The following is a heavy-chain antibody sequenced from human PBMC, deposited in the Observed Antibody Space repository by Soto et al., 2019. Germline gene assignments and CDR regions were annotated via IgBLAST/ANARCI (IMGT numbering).Heavy chain of an antibody. CDR2: IYFDGST. Sequence: QLQLQESGPGLVKPSETLSLTCTVSGGSVSSKSYYWGWIRQPPGKGLEWIGSIYFDGSTYYNPSLERPVTLSVDKSKNPLTNTQSFVAAADPAVYYCARQSVTIGGGWLGREYFYHHYYMDVWGKGSMVTVSS. V-gene: IGHV4-39*01. CDR3: ARQSVTIGGGWLGREYFYHHYYMDV. D-gene: IGHD6-19*01. J-gene: IGHJ6*03. CDR1: GGSVSSKSYY.